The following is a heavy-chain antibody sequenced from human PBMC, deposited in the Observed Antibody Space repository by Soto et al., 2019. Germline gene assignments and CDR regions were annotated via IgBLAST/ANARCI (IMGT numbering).Heavy chain of an antibody. V-gene: IGHV3-33*06. CDR2: IWYDGTT. J-gene: IGHJ4*02. D-gene: IGHD3-10*01. CDR3: AKKVNCGAGSQYFDY. CDR1: RFTFSTYG. Sequence: PALSLRLSCAASRFTFSTYGMHCVLQAPGTGLGWVAVIWYDGTTYYADSVKGRCTIPRDTSKNMLFLPLNSLRGEDTTKYYCAKKVNCGAGSQYFDYWAQGTRVTVSS.